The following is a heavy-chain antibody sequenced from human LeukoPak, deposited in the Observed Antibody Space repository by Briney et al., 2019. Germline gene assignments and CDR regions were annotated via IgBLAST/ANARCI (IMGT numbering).Heavy chain of an antibody. V-gene: IGHV4-34*01. D-gene: IGHD3-3*01. Sequence: SETLSLTCAVYGGSFSGYYWSWIRQPPGKGLEWIGEINHSGSTNYNPSLKSRVTISVDTSKNQFSLKLSSVTAADTAVYYCARGRITIFGVVISGLNNYYYYMDVWGKGTTVTVSS. CDR3: ARGRITIFGVVISGLNNYYYYMDV. CDR2: INHSGST. CDR1: GGSFSGYY. J-gene: IGHJ6*03.